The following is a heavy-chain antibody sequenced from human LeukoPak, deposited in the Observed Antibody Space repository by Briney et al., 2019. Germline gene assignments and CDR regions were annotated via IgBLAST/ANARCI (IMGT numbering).Heavy chain of an antibody. D-gene: IGHD3-16*02. CDR1: GFRFSSYA. CDR2: IYSGGST. J-gene: IGHJ4*02. CDR3: ASMITFGGVIDNFDY. V-gene: IGHV3-66*01. Sequence: GGSLRLSCAASGFRFSSYAMSWVRQAPGKGLEWVSVIYSGGSTYYADSVKGRFTISRDNSKNTLYLQMNSLRAEDTAVYYCASMITFGGVIDNFDYWGQGTLVTVSS.